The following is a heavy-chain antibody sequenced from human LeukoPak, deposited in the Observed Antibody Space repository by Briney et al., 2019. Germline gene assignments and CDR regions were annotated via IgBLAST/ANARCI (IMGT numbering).Heavy chain of an antibody. Sequence: PGGSLRLSCAASGFTFSSYAMHWVRQAPGKGLEWVAVISYDGSNKYYADSVKGRFTISRDNSKNTLYLQMNSLRAEDTAVYYCARDFTGTILYWGQGTLVTVSS. CDR1: GFTFSSYA. CDR2: ISYDGSNK. J-gene: IGHJ4*02. D-gene: IGHD1-7*01. V-gene: IGHV3-30-3*01. CDR3: ARDFTGTILY.